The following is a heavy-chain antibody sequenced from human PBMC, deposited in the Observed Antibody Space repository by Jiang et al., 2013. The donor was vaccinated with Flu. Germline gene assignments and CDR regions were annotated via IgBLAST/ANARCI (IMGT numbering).Heavy chain of an antibody. CDR2: GGST. J-gene: IGHJ4*02. V-gene: IGHV1-46*01. CDR3: ARDNWGIAPTH. Sequence: GGSTSYAQKFQGRVTMTRDTSTSTVYMELSSLRSEDTAVYYCARDNWGIAPTHWGQGTLVTVSS. D-gene: IGHD6-13*01.